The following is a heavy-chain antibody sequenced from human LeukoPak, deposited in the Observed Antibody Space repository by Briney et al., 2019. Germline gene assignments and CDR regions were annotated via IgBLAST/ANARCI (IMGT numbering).Heavy chain of an antibody. CDR3: AKIRSSVGDY. D-gene: IGHD6-19*01. V-gene: IGHV3-23*01. J-gene: IGHJ4*02. Sequence: GSLRLSCAASGFTFSSYSMRWVRQAPGKGLEWVSAISGSGGSTYYADSVKGRFTISRDNSKNTLYLQMNSLRAEDTAVYYCAKIRSSVGDYWGQGTLVTVSS. CDR2: ISGSGGST. CDR1: GFTFSSYS.